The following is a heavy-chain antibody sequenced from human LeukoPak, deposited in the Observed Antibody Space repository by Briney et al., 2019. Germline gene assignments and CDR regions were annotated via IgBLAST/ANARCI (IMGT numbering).Heavy chain of an antibody. CDR2: IIPILGIA. J-gene: IGHJ4*02. D-gene: IGHD5-12*01. Sequence: ASVKVSCKASGGTFSSYAISWVRQAPGQGLEWMGRIIPILGIANYAQKFQGRVTITADKSTSTAYMELSSLRSEDTAVYYCAPGDIYSGYADYWGQGTLVTVSS. CDR1: GGTFSSYA. V-gene: IGHV1-69*04. CDR3: APGDIYSGYADY.